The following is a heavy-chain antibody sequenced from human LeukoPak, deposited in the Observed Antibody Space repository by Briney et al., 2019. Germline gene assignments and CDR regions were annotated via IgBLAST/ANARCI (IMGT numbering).Heavy chain of an antibody. CDR1: GSTFSSYA. D-gene: IGHD6-6*01. V-gene: IGHV3-23*01. CDR3: ARHSSIAARPLDY. Sequence: PGGSLRLSCAASGSTFSSYAMSWVRQAPGKGLEWVSAISGSGGSTYYADSVKGRFTISRDNSKNTLYLQMNSLRAEDTAVYYCARHSSIAARPLDYWGQGTLVTVSS. CDR2: ISGSGGST. J-gene: IGHJ4*02.